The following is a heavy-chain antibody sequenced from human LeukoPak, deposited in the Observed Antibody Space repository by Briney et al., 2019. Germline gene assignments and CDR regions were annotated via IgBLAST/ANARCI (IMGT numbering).Heavy chain of an antibody. Sequence: SVKVSCKASGGTFSSYAISWVRQAPGQGLEWMGRIIPILGIANYAQKFQGRVTITADKSTSTAYMELSSLRSEDTAVYYCARDFTMVRGVPPGYWGQGTLVTVSS. CDR3: ARDFTMVRGVPPGY. CDR2: IIPILGIA. D-gene: IGHD3-10*01. J-gene: IGHJ4*02. CDR1: GGTFSSYA. V-gene: IGHV1-69*04.